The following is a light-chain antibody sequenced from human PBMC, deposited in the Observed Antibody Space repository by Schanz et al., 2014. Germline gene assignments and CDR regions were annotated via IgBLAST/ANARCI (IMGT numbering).Light chain of an antibody. Sequence: EIVLTQSPGTLSLSPGERATLSCRASQSVSSSYLAWYQQKPGQAPRLLIYGVSSRATGIPDSFSGSGSGTDFTLTISRLEPEDFAVYYCQQYGSSPPMYTFGQGTKLEIK. CDR3: QQYGSSPPMYT. CDR1: QSVSSSY. V-gene: IGKV3-20*01. CDR2: GVS. J-gene: IGKJ2*01.